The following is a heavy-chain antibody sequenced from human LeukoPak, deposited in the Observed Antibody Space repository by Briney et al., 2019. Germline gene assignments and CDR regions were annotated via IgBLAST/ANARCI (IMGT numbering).Heavy chain of an antibody. J-gene: IGHJ4*02. CDR2: ISGSGDST. Sequence: GGSLRLSCAASGSTFSSYAMSWVRQAPGKGLEWVSSISGSGDSTYYADSVKGRFTISRDNSKNTLYLQMNSLRTEDTAVYYCAKAEGYDILTGLDYWGQGTLVTVSS. D-gene: IGHD3-9*01. V-gene: IGHV3-23*01. CDR3: AKAEGYDILTGLDY. CDR1: GSTFSSYA.